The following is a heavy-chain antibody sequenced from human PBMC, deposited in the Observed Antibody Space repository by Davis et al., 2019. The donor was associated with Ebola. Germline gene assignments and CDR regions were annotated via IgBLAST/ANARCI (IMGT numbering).Heavy chain of an antibody. J-gene: IGHJ5*02. Sequence: ASVKVSCKASGYSFNSYNINWVRQAAGQGLEWMGWMNPTSGNTGYAQKIEGRVTMTRDASISTAYMELSSLTSEDTAVYYCAGDGTWWFRELNWFDPWGQGTLVTVSS. CDR1: GYSFNSYN. CDR2: MNPTSGNT. V-gene: IGHV1-8*01. CDR3: AGDGTWWFRELNWFDP. D-gene: IGHD3-10*01.